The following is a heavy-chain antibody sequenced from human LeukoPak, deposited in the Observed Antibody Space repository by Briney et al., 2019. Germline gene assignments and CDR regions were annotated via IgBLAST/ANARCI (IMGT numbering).Heavy chain of an antibody. CDR2: ITSIGDYI. J-gene: IGHJ3*02. D-gene: IGHD3-22*01. CDR3: ARWGYHSRGYYPYLDAFDT. V-gene: IGHV3-21*06. Sequence: PGGSLRLSCAASGFTFHSYNMSGARQAPGKGLEWVSSITSIGDYIFYADSMKGRFTISRDNAENSLYLEMNSLRAEDTAVYYCARWGYHSRGYYPYLDAFDTCGPGTVVTVSS. CDR1: GFTFHSYN.